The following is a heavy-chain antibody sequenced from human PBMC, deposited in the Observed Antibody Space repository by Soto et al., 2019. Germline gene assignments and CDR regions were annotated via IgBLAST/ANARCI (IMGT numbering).Heavy chain of an antibody. CDR1: GYTFTSYG. D-gene: IGHD3-9*01. Sequence: ASVKVSCKASGYTFTSYGISWVRQAPGQGLEWMGWISAYNGNTNYAQKLQGRVTMTTDTSTSTAYMELRSLRSDDTAVYYCAGRNYDILTGYYGPRYYYYGMDVWG. CDR3: AGRNYDILTGYYGPRYYYYGMDV. J-gene: IGHJ6*02. CDR2: ISAYNGNT. V-gene: IGHV1-18*01.